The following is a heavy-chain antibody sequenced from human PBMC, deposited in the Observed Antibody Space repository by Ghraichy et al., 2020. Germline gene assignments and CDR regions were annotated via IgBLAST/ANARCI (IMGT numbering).Heavy chain of an antibody. J-gene: IGHJ6*03. V-gene: IGHV1-18*01. CDR2: ISAYNGNT. CDR3: ARSPSEGYYYYYMDV. D-gene: IGHD3-10*01. CDR1: GYTFTSYG. Sequence: ASVKVSCKASGYTFTSYGISWVRQAPGQGLEWMGWISAYNGNTNYAQKLQGRVTMTTDTSTSTVYMELRSLRSDDTAVYYCARSPSEGYYYYYMDVWGKGTTVTVSS.